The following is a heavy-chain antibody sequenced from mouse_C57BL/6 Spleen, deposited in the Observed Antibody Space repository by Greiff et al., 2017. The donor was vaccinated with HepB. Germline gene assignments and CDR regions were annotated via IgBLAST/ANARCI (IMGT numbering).Heavy chain of an antibody. Sequence: VQGVESGPGLVAPSQCLSITCTVSGFSFTSYGVSWVRQPPGKGLEWLGVIWGDGSTNYHSALISRLSISTDNTKSQVFLKLNSLQTDDTATYYCANGNSYYYAMDYWGQGTSVTVSS. J-gene: IGHJ4*01. CDR3: ANGNSYYYAMDY. CDR1: GFSFTSYG. V-gene: IGHV2-3*01. CDR2: IWGDGST.